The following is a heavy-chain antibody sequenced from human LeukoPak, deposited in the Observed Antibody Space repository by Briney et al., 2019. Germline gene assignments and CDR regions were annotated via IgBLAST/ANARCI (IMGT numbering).Heavy chain of an antibody. J-gene: IGHJ4*02. D-gene: IGHD1-14*01. Sequence: PGGSLRLSCAGSGLTFGGYGVHWFLQTPGKGLEWVAVIAYDGSRAFYADSVKGRFTISRDNSKNTMSVQMDDLRAEDTAVYYCTRYNNDHFDYWGQGTLVTVSS. CDR1: GLTFGGYG. CDR3: TRYNNDHFDY. CDR2: IAYDGSRA. V-gene: IGHV3-33*01.